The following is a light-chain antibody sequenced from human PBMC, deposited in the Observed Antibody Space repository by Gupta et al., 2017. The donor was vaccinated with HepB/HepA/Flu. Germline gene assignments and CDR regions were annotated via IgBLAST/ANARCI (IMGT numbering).Light chain of an antibody. CDR1: SSDVGGYNY. V-gene: IGLV2-14*03. Sequence: QSALTQPASVSGSPGQSITISCTGTSSDVGGYNYVSWYQQHPGKAPKLMIYDVSNRPSGVSNRFSGSKSGNTASLTISGLQAEDEADYYCSSYTSSRTGNYVFGTGTKVTVL. CDR2: DVS. J-gene: IGLJ1*01. CDR3: SSYTSSRTGNYV.